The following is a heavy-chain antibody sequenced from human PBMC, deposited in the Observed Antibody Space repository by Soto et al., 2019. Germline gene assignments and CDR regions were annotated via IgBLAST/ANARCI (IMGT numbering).Heavy chain of an antibody. V-gene: IGHV4-30-2*01. CDR3: ARGYYGSGSYYSNGIYNWFDP. CDR1: GGSISNGGYS. CDR2: IYHSGST. J-gene: IGHJ5*02. D-gene: IGHD3-10*01. Sequence: SETLSLTCAVSGGSISNGGYSWSWIRQPPGKGLEWIGYIYHSGSTYYNPSLKSRVTISVDRSKNQFSLKLSSVTAADTAVYYCARGYYGSGSYYSNGIYNWFDPWGQGTLVTVSS.